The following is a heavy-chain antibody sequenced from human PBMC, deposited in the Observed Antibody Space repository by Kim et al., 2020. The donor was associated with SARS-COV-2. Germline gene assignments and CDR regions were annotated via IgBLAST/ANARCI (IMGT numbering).Heavy chain of an antibody. D-gene: IGHD6-13*01. CDR1: GYSFSSHW. CDR3: ARQERAAGVAAANYYMDV. V-gene: IGHV5-51*01. J-gene: IGHJ6*03. CDR2: IYPGDSDT. Sequence: GESLKISCKGSGYSFSSHWIDWVRQVPGKGLEWMGIIYPGDSDTRYSPSFQGQVTISADKSISTAYLQWSSLKASDTAMYYCARQERAAGVAAANYYMDVWGKGTTVTVSS.